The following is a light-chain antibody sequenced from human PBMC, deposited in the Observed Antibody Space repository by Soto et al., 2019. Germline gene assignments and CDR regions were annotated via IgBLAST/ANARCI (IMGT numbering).Light chain of an antibody. J-gene: IGKJ2*01. CDR2: AAS. V-gene: IGKV1-39*01. Sequence: DIQMTQSPSSLSASVGDRVTITCRASQNIDNFLNWYQWRPGKAPKFLIFAASSLQSGVSSRFSGSGSGTDFTLTIFNLQPEDFATYYCQQSYSAPPSFGQGTKLEIK. CDR3: QQSYSAPPS. CDR1: QNIDNF.